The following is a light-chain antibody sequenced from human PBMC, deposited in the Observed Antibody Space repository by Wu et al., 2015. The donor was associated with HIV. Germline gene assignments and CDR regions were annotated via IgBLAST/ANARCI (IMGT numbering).Light chain of an antibody. V-gene: IGKV1-13*02. J-gene: IGKJ5*01. Sequence: AIQLTQSPSSLSASIGDRVNITCRASQDIFTYLAWYQQTPGKPPRVLIYDASTLQSGVSSRFSGSGSGTDFTLTISGLQREDFAIYFCQQLNSFPLTFGQGSRLEI. CDR1: QDIFTY. CDR2: DAS. CDR3: QQLNSFPLT.